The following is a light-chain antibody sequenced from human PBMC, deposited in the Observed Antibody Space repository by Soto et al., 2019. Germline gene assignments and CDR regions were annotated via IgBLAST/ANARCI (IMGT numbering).Light chain of an antibody. V-gene: IGLV1-47*01. Sequence: QAVVTQPPSASGTPGQKVTISCSGSSSNIESNYVYWYQQLPETAPKLLIYRNNQRPSGVPDRFSGSKSGTSASLAISGLRSEDEADYYCAAWDDSLSGYVFGTGTKLTVL. CDR1: SSNIESNY. CDR2: RNN. J-gene: IGLJ1*01. CDR3: AAWDDSLSGYV.